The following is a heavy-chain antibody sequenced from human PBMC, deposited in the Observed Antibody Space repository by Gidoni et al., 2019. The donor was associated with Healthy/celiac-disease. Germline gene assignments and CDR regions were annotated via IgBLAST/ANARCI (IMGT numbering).Heavy chain of an antibody. CDR3: AKDNYDYVWGSYVGYFDY. CDR2: ISWNSGSI. Sequence: EVQLVESGGGLVQPVRSLRLSWAASGFTFDDYAMHWVRQARGKGLEWVAGISWNSGSIGYADSVKGRFTISRDNAKNSLYLQMNSLRAEDTALYYCAKDNYDYVWGSYVGYFDYWGQGTLVTVSS. CDR1: GFTFDDYA. D-gene: IGHD3-16*01. V-gene: IGHV3-9*01. J-gene: IGHJ4*02.